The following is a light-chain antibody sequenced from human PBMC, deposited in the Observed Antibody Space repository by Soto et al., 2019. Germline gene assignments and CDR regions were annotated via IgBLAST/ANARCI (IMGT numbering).Light chain of an antibody. CDR1: SSDVGGFNS. CDR2: DVV. CDR3: SSYTSTMTNV. Sequence: QSVLNQPASVSGAPGKALTIFCTGNSSDVGGFNSVSWYQLRPGTAPKLILYDVVDRPSGVSYRFSGSKSGNTASLTISGLQAADEADYFCSSYTSTMTNVFGSGTKVTV. V-gene: IGLV2-14*03. J-gene: IGLJ1*01.